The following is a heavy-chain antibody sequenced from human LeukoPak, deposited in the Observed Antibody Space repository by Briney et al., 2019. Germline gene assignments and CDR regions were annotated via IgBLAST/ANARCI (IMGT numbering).Heavy chain of an antibody. CDR3: ARDRDESSGWSDY. J-gene: IGHJ4*02. Sequence: ASVKVSCKSSGYTFSSYYIHWVRQAPGQGLEWMAIINPSGGSTSYAQKFQGRVTVTRDMSTSTVYMELSSLRSEDTAVYYCARDRDESSGWSDYWGQGTLVTVSS. CDR2: INPSGGST. CDR1: GYTFSSYY. V-gene: IGHV1-46*01. D-gene: IGHD6-19*01.